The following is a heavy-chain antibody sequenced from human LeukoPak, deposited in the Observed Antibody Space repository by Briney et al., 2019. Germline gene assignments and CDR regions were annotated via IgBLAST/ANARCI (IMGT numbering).Heavy chain of an antibody. J-gene: IGHJ4*02. V-gene: IGHV3-13*01. CDR2: IGTAGDT. Sequence: GGSLRLSCAASGFTFSSYDMHWVRQATGKGPEWVSAIGTAGDTYYPGSVKGRFTISRENAKNSLYLQMNSLRAGDTAVYYCARAPRGYCSGGSCSPEPFDYWGQGTLVTVSS. CDR1: GFTFSSYD. CDR3: ARAPRGYCSGGSCSPEPFDY. D-gene: IGHD2-15*01.